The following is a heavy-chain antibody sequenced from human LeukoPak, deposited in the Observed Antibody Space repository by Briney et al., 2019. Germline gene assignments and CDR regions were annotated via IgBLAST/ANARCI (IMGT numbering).Heavy chain of an antibody. CDR3: AKGKDSVAGATNDY. CDR2: ISSSGTYK. D-gene: IGHD6-19*01. V-gene: IGHV3-21*01. CDR1: GFTFSSYS. Sequence: KTGGSLRLSCAVSGFTFSSYSMSWVRQAPGKGLEWVSSISSSGTYKYYADSVKGRFTISRDNAKNSLYLQMNSPRAEDTAVYYCAKGKDSVAGATNDYWGQGTLVTVSS. J-gene: IGHJ4*02.